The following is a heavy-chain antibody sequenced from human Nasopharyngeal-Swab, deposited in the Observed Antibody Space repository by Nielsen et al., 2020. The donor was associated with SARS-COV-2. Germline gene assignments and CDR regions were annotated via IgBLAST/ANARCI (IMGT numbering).Heavy chain of an antibody. Sequence: GESLKISCAASGFTFDDYGMSWVRQAPGKGLEWVPGINWNGGSTGYADSVKGRFTISRDNAKNSLYLQMNSLRAEDTALYYCASTWIQLWLPHYWGQGTLVTVSS. CDR1: GFTFDDYG. V-gene: IGHV3-20*04. CDR2: INWNGGST. J-gene: IGHJ4*02. D-gene: IGHD5-18*01. CDR3: ASTWIQLWLPHY.